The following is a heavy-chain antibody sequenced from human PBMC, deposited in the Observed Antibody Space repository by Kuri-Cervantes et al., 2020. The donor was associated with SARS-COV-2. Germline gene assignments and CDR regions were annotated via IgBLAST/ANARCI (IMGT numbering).Heavy chain of an antibody. V-gene: IGHV3-30*02. CDR3: VKHPETFGDSYIDY. CDR1: GFTFSSYG. Sequence: GGSLRLSCAASGFTFSSYGMHWVRQAPGKGLEWVAFIRYDGSNKYYADSVKGRFTISRDNSKNTLYLQMNSLRAEDTAVYYCVKHPETFGDSYIDYWGQGTLVTVSS. J-gene: IGHJ4*02. CDR2: IRYDGSNK. D-gene: IGHD4-17*01.